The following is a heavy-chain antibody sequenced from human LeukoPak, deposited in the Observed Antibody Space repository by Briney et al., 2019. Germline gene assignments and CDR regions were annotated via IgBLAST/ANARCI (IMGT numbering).Heavy chain of an antibody. V-gene: IGHV3-23*01. D-gene: IGHD6-19*01. CDR3: AKSGQWLVQFSWFDP. CDR1: GFTFSSYA. Sequence: PGGSLRLSCAASGFTFSSYAMSWVRQAPGKGLEWVSAISGSGGCTYYADSVKGRFTISRDNPKNTLYLQMNSLRAEDTAVYYCAKSGQWLVQFSWFDPWGQGTLVTVSS. J-gene: IGHJ5*02. CDR2: ISGSGGCT.